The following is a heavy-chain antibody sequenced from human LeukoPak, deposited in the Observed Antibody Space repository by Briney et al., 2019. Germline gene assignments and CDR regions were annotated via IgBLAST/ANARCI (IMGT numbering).Heavy chain of an antibody. Sequence: GGSLRLSCAASGFTFSSYSMNWVRQAPGKGLEWVSSISSSSSYIYYADSVKGRFTISRDNAKNSLYLQMNSLRAEDTAVYYCARVKGTAGSYYDYWGQGTLVTVSS. D-gene: IGHD1-26*01. J-gene: IGHJ4*02. CDR2: ISSSSSYI. CDR3: ARVKGTAGSYYDY. CDR1: GFTFSSYS. V-gene: IGHV3-21*01.